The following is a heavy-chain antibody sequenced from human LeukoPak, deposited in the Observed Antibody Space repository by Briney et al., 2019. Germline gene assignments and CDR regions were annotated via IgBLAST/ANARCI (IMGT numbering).Heavy chain of an antibody. CDR3: AKGGSSWSEMDY. D-gene: IGHD6-13*01. V-gene: IGHV3-30*18. CDR2: ISYDGSNK. J-gene: IGHJ4*02. Sequence: GRSLRLSCAASGFTFSSYGMHWVRQAPGKGLEWVAVISYDGSNKYYADSVKGRFTISRDNSKNTLYLQMNSLRADDTAVYYCAKGGSSWSEMDYWGQGTLVTVSS. CDR1: GFTFSSYG.